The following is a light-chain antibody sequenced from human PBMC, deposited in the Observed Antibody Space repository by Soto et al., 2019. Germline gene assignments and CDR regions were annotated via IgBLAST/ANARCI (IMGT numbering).Light chain of an antibody. J-gene: IGKJ1*01. CDR1: QDITTY. CDR3: QHYNSYSEA. CDR2: AAS. Sequence: IHLTQSPSSLSASVGDRVTITCRASQDITTYLAWYQQKPGRAPRLLIYAASTLQGGVPSRFSGSGSGTDFTLTISSLQPEDISTYYCQHYNSYSEAFGQGTKVDIK. V-gene: IGKV1-9*01.